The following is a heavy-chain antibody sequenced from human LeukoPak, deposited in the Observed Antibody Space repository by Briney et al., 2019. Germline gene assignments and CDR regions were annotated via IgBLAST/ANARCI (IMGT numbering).Heavy chain of an antibody. CDR3: ARDELLWFGESYYYYMDV. CDR1: GGSISSSSYY. V-gene: IGHV4-39*07. D-gene: IGHD3-10*01. CDR2: IYYSENT. J-gene: IGHJ6*03. Sequence: PSETLSLTCTVSGGSISSSSYYWGWIRQPPGKGLEWIGSIYYSENTYYNPSLKSRVTISVDTSKNQFSLKLSSVTAADTAVYYCARDELLWFGESYYYYMDVWGKGTTVTVSS.